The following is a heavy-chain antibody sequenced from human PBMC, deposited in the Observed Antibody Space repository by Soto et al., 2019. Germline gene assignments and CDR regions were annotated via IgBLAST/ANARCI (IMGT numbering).Heavy chain of an antibody. J-gene: IGHJ4*02. D-gene: IGHD5-18*01. CDR2: IYYTGST. V-gene: IGHV4-59*01. CDR3: ARGGDGYTTSFLDY. CDR1: SDSISRYY. Sequence: PSETLSLTCTVSSDSISRYYWSWIRQPPGKGLEWIGYIYYTGSTNSNPSLRSRLTMSVDASQNQFSLKLNSVTAADTAVYYCARGGDGYTTSFLDYWGLGTLVTVSS.